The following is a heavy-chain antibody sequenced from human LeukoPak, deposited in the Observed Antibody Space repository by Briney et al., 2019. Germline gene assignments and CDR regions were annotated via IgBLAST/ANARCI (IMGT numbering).Heavy chain of an antibody. CDR3: ARYCSGGSCYGVNWFDP. J-gene: IGHJ5*02. CDR2: IYYSGST. Sequence: SETLSLTCTVSGGSISSSSYYWGWIRQPPGKGLEWIGSIYYSGSTYYNPSLKSRVTISVDTSKNQFSLKLSSVTAADTAVYYCARYCSGGSCYGVNWFDPWGQGTLVTVSS. V-gene: IGHV4-39*01. CDR1: GGSISSSSYY. D-gene: IGHD2-15*01.